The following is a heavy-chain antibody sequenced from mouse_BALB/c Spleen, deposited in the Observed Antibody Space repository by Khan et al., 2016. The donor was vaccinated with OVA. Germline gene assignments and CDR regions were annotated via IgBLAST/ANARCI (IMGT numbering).Heavy chain of an antibody. CDR2: IYPGSGST. CDR1: GYTFASYW. J-gene: IGHJ3*01. Sequence: LQQPGSELVRPGASVKLSCKASGYTFASYWMHWVKQRPGQGLEWIGDIYPGSGSTNYDEKFKSKATLTVDTSSRTAYMQLSSLTSEDSAVYYYTRWSYWFAYWGQGTLVTVSA. CDR3: TRWSYWFAY. D-gene: IGHD2-12*01. V-gene: IGHV1S22*01.